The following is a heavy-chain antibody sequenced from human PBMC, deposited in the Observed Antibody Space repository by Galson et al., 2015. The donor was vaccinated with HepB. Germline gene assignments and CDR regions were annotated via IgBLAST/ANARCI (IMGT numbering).Heavy chain of an antibody. J-gene: IGHJ6*02. D-gene: IGHD3-3*01. CDR3: ARAIFGVVRGVGMDV. CDR1: GYTFTSYY. Sequence: SVKVSCKASGYTFTSYYMHWVRQAPGQGLEWMGIINPSGGSTSYAQKFQGRVTMTRDTSTSTVYMELSSLRSEDTAVYYCARAIFGVVRGVGMDVWGQGTTVTVSS. CDR2: INPSGGST. V-gene: IGHV1-46*01.